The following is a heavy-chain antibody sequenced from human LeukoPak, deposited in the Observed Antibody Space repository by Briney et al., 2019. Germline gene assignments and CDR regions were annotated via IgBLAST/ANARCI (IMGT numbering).Heavy chain of an antibody. Sequence: PSETLSLTCTVSGGSISSHYWSWIRQPPGKGLEWIGYLHYSGITSYNPSLKSRVTISVDTSKGQFSLKLTSVTAADTAVYYCARDGYTIASYFDYWGQGALVTVSS. D-gene: IGHD5-24*01. J-gene: IGHJ4*02. CDR1: GGSISSHY. CDR3: ARDGYTIASYFDY. CDR2: LHYSGIT. V-gene: IGHV4-59*11.